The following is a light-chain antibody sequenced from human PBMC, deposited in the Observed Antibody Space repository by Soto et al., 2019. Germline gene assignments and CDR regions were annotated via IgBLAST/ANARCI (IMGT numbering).Light chain of an antibody. J-gene: IGLJ2*01. CDR1: NSNIGSNS. Sequence: QAVVTQPPSASGTAGKRVTISCSGSNSNIGSNSVRWYQQLPGMAPKIIIYSNNQRPSGVPDRFSGSKSGTSASLAISGLQSEDEGDYYCATWDESLKGRLFCGGNKLTVL. CDR3: ATWDESLKGRL. V-gene: IGLV1-44*01. CDR2: SNN.